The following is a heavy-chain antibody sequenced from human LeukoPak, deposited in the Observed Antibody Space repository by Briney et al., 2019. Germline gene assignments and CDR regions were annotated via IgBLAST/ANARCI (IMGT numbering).Heavy chain of an antibody. Sequence: GSLRLSCAASGFTFSSYGMHWVRQPPGKGLEWIGTIYYSGGTYYNASLKSRVTISVDTSKIQFSLHLSSVTAADTAVYYCAREGNAYCGGDCYLGAFDIWGQGAMVTVSS. V-gene: IGHV4-39*07. CDR3: AREGNAYCGGDCYLGAFDI. CDR1: GFTFSSYG. D-gene: IGHD2-21*02. J-gene: IGHJ3*02. CDR2: IYYSGGT.